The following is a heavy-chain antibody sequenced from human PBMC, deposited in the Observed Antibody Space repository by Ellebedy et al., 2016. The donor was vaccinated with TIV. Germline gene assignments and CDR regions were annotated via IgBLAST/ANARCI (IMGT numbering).Heavy chain of an antibody. D-gene: IGHD3-9*01. CDR1: GYTFTGYY. V-gene: IGHV1-2*04. CDR2: INPNSGGT. CDR3: ARGRYFDWLYDYFDY. J-gene: IGHJ4*02. Sequence: ASVKVSCXASGYTFTGYYMHWVRQAPGQGLEWMGWINPNSGGTNYAQKFQGWVTMTRDTSISTAYMELSRLRSDDTAVYYCARGRYFDWLYDYFDYWGQGTLVTVSS.